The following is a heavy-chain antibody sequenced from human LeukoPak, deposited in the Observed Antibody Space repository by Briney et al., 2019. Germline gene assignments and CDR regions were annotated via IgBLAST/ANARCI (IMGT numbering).Heavy chain of an antibody. CDR1: RFTFSTYV. CDR2: ISGSGGGT. V-gene: IGHV3-23*01. J-gene: IGHJ4*02. CDR3: AKSPLDYCSGGSCYFYFDS. Sequence: GGSLRLSCAASRFTFSTYVMSWVRQAPGKGLEWVSGISGSGGGTYYADSVKGRFAVSRDNSKSTLHLQMNSLRAEDTAVYYCAKSPLDYCSGGSCYFYFDSWGQGTLATVSS. D-gene: IGHD2-15*01.